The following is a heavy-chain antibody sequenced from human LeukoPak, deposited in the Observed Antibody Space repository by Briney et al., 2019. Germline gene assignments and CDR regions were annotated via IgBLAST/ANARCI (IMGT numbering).Heavy chain of an antibody. Sequence: GGPLRLSCAASGFTFSTYEMNWVRQAPGKGLEWVARIRDKNDGGTTDYAAPVIGRFTISRDDSKNTLFLQMNSLTTEDTAVYYCTTDPGSYIDYWGQGTLVTVSS. CDR1: GFTFSTYE. CDR2: IRDKNDGGTT. V-gene: IGHV3-15*01. D-gene: IGHD1-26*01. CDR3: TTDPGSYIDY. J-gene: IGHJ4*02.